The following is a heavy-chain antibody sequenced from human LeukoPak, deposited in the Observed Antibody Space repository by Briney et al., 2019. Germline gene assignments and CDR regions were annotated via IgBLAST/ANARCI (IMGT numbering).Heavy chain of an antibody. J-gene: IGHJ4*02. D-gene: IGHD6-19*01. CDR3: ASSKYSSGWYFDY. CDR2: IYYSGST. Sequence: SSETLSLTCTVSGGSISSYCWSWIRQPPGKGLEWIGYIYYSGSTNYNPSLKSRVTISVDRSKNQFSLKLSSVTAADTAVYYCASSKYSSGWYFDYWGQGTLVTVSS. CDR1: GGSISSYC. V-gene: IGHV4-59*12.